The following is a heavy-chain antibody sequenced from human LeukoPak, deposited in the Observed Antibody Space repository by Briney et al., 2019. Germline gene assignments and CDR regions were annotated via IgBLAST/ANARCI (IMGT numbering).Heavy chain of an antibody. Sequence: ASVKVSCKASGYTFTGYYMHWVRQAPGQGLEWMGRINPNSGGTNYAQKFQGRVTMTRDTSISTAYMELSRLRSDDTAVYYCARSGFDSYEMFGSWGQGTLVTVSS. CDR2: INPNSGGT. D-gene: IGHD5-18*01. J-gene: IGHJ5*02. CDR1: GYTFTGYY. V-gene: IGHV1-2*06. CDR3: ARSGFDSYEMFGS.